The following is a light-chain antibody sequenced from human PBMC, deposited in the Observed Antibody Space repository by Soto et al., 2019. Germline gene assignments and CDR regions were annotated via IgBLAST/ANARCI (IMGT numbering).Light chain of an antibody. CDR3: QSTDSTSTYPI. Sequence: SYELAQPPSVSVSPGQTARITCSGDALPKQFAYWYQQKPGQAPRLMIYKDTGRPSGIPERFSGSTSGTTVTLTISGVQAEDEAVYHCQSTDSTSTYPIFGGGTKVTVL. CDR2: KDT. CDR1: ALPKQF. J-gene: IGLJ2*01. V-gene: IGLV3-25*02.